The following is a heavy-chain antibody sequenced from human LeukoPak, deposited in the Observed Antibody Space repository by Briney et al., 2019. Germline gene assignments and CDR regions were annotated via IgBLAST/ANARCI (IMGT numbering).Heavy chain of an antibody. CDR3: AKVGVAGGYYWFDP. CDR2: ITGSGGYT. D-gene: IGHD6-19*01. V-gene: IGHV3-23*01. CDR1: GFTFSSYA. J-gene: IGHJ5*02. Sequence: GGSLRLSCAASGFTFSSYAVSWVRQAPGKGLEWVSAITGSGGYTHNADSVKGRFTISRDNSKNTLYLQMNSLRAEDTAVYYCAKVGVAGGYYWFDPWGQGTLVTVSS.